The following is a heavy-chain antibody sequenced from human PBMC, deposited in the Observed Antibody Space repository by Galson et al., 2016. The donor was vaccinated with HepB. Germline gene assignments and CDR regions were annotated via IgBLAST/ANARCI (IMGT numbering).Heavy chain of an antibody. J-gene: IGHJ3*02. CDR2: INPSGATT. D-gene: IGHD2/OR15-2a*01. Sequence: SVKVSCKASGDTFSSHYVHWARQAPGQGPEWMGIINPSGATTFYAQKFQGRVTMTRDTSTNTVYMELISLKSDDTAVYYCARTERINDAFDIWGQGTTVTISS. V-gene: IGHV1-46*01. CDR3: ARTERINDAFDI. CDR1: GDTFSSHY.